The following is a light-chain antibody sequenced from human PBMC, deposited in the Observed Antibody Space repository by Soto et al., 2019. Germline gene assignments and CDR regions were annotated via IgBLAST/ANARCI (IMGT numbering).Light chain of an antibody. CDR3: HQYGTSPAT. CDR2: DAS. Sequence: EIVLTQSPGTLSLSPGERATLSCRASQSVRSTYVAWSQQKPGQAPRLLIFDASSRATGIPDRFSGSGSGTDFTVTITRLEPEDFAVYYCHQYGTSPATFGQGNKVEIK. V-gene: IGKV3-20*01. J-gene: IGKJ1*01. CDR1: QSVRSTY.